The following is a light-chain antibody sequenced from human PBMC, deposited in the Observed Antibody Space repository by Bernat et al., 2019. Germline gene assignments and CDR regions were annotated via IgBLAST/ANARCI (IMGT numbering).Light chain of an antibody. V-gene: IGLV10-54*01. Sequence: QVGLTQPPSLSKGLRQTATLTCTGNSNNVGNQGAAWLQQHQGHPPKLLSYRNNNRPSGISERLSASRSGNTASLTITGLQPEDEADYYCLAWDSSLSAWVFGGGTKLTVL. CDR3: LAWDSSLSAWV. J-gene: IGLJ3*02. CDR1: SNNVGNQG. CDR2: RNN.